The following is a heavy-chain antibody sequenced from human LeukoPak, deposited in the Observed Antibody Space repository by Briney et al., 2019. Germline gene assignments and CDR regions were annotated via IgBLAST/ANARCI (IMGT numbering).Heavy chain of an antibody. CDR3: ARGADGVSSNSRGWFDP. J-gene: IGHJ5*02. CDR2: ICTSSSYI. CDR1: GFTFSGYN. Sequence: PGGSLRLSCAASGFTFSGYNMNWVRQAQGKGLEWVSSICTSSSYIYYADSVRGRFTISRDNAKNSLYLQMNRLRDEETAVYSCARGADGVSSNSRGWFDPWGQGTLVTVSS. D-gene: IGHD2-15*01. V-gene: IGHV3-21*01.